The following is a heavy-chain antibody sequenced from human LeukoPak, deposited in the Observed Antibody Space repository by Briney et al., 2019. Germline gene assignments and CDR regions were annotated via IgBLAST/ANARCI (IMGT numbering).Heavy chain of an antibody. D-gene: IGHD6-13*01. CDR1: GGSISNGNYY. Sequence: SETLSLTCTVSGGSISNGNYYWAWIRQPPGKELESIGKIHYSGNAYYNPSLKSRVTISVDASRNQVSLKLNSVTAGDTAVYYCASGYSTTLDFWGQGTLVTVSS. V-gene: IGHV4-39*01. CDR2: IHYSGNA. J-gene: IGHJ4*02. CDR3: ASGYSTTLDF.